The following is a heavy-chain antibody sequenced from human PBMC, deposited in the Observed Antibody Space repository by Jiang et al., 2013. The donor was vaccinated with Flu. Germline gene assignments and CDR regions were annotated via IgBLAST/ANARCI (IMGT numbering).Heavy chain of an antibody. CDR2: ISAYNGNT. J-gene: IGHJ2*01. Sequence: GAEVKKPGASVKVSCKASGYTFTSYGISWVRQAPGQGLEWMGWISAYNGNTNYAQKLQGRVTMTTDTSTSTAYMELRSLRSDDTAVYYCARDRQYFDWLRDWYFDLWGRGTLVTVSS. V-gene: IGHV1-18*04. CDR3: ARDRQYFDWLRDWYFDL. CDR1: GYTFTSYG. D-gene: IGHD3-9*01.